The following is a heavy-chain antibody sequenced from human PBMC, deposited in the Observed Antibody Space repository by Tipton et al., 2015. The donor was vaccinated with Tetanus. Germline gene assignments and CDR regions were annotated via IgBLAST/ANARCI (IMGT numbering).Heavy chain of an antibody. CDR3: ARGVPYSTTMGSDWFDP. D-gene: IGHD2-2*01. CDR2: VIYDGTS. CDR1: GVSVRSYY. Sequence: TLSLTCTVSGVSVRSYYWSWIRQSPDKGLEWLGDVIYDGTSYYNPSLNSLVKISLDTSMNQVSLTLTSVTAADTALYYCARGVPYSTTMGSDWFDPWGQGTLVTVSS. V-gene: IGHV4-34*01. J-gene: IGHJ5*02.